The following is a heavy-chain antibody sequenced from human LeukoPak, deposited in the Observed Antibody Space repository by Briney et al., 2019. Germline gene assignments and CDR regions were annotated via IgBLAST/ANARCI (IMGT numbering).Heavy chain of an antibody. D-gene: IGHD5-18*01. Sequence: SQTLSLTCTVSSGSISSGYYYWSWIRQPAGKGLEWIGRIYISGSTNYSPSLKSRVTISLDTCKNEFSLRLSSVTAADTAVYYCARVGYGYYVDYWGQGTLVTVSS. J-gene: IGHJ4*02. CDR2: IYISGST. V-gene: IGHV4-61*02. CDR3: ARVGYGYYVDY. CDR1: SGSISSGYYY.